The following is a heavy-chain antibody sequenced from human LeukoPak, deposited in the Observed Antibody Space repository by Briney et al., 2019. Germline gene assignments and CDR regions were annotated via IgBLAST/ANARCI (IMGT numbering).Heavy chain of an antibody. CDR1: GFTFSNYW. J-gene: IGHJ4*02. D-gene: IGHD1-26*01. CDR2: INSDGSST. V-gene: IGHV3-74*01. Sequence: GGSLRLSCGASGFTFSNYWMHWVRQAPGKGLEWVSRINSDGSSTSYADSVKGRFTISRDNAKNTLHLQMNCLTVEDTAVYYCAKGGSYTIDYWGQGILVSVSS. CDR3: AKGGSYTIDY.